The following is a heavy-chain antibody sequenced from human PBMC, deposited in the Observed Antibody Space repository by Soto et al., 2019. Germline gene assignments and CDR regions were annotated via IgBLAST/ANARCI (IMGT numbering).Heavy chain of an antibody. CDR2: IRSKAYGGTT. J-gene: IGHJ4*02. D-gene: IGHD6-19*01. CDR3: ARLAVAGTSRNFDY. V-gene: IGHV3-49*03. CDR1: GYTSGDYA. Sequence: PLRLARTASGYTSGDYATSWFRQAPGKGLEWVGFIRSKAYGGTTEYAASVKGRFTISRDDSISTAYLQWSSLKASDTAMYYCARLAVAGTSRNFDYWGQGTLVTVSS.